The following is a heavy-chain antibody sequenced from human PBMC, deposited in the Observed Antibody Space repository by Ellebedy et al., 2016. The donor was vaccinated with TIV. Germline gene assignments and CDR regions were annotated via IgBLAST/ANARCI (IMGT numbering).Heavy chain of an antibody. CDR1: GDSISSSSDY. Sequence: SETLSLXXTVSGDSISSSSDYWVWIRQPPGKGPEWIGTISSRDRTDYNPSLKSRVFILVDASKNQFFLKLTSVTAADTAVYYCATFNQYYTYLGVWGKGTTVIVSS. D-gene: IGHD1-14*01. CDR2: ISSRDRT. J-gene: IGHJ6*03. V-gene: IGHV4-39*01. CDR3: ATFNQYYTYLGV.